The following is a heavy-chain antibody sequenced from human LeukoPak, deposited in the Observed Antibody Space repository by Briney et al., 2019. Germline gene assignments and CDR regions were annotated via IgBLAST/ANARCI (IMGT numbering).Heavy chain of an antibody. Sequence: ASVKVSCKASGYTLTDSYMHWVRQAPGQGLEWMGWINPKTGDTNYAQRFQGRVTMTRDTSIRTAYMELNTLRSDDPAVYYCARDGRLTIFVRGIITEGSPPKKWGQGTLVTVSS. CDR3: ARDGRLTIFVRGIITEGSPPKK. D-gene: IGHD3-10*01. J-gene: IGHJ4*02. CDR2: INPKTGDT. V-gene: IGHV1-2*02. CDR1: GYTLTDSY.